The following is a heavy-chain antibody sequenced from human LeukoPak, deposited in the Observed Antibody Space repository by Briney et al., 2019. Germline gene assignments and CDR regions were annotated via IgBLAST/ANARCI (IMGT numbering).Heavy chain of an antibody. V-gene: IGHV4-31*03. J-gene: IGHJ6*02. CDR1: GGSISSGNYY. CDR3: ARDNWNYGSSMDV. CDR2: IHHSGST. D-gene: IGHD1-7*01. Sequence: PSETLSLTCTVSGGSISSGNYYWSWIRQHPGKGLEWIGYIHHSGSTYYNPSLKSRVIISVDTSKNQFSLKLSSVTAADTAVYHCARDNWNYGSSMDVWGQGTTVTVSS.